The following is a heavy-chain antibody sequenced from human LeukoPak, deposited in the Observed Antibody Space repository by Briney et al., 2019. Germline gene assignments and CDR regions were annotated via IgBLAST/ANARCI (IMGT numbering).Heavy chain of an antibody. CDR1: GFTFDDYA. V-gene: IGHV3-9*01. J-gene: IGHJ4*02. Sequence: PGGSLRLSCAASGFTFDDYAMHWVRQAPGKGLEWVSGVSWNSGSVGYADSVKGRFTISRDNAKNSLYLQMNSLRAEDTAAYYCARAQYYLIDYWGQGTLVTVSS. D-gene: IGHD2/OR15-2a*01. CDR2: VSWNSGSV. CDR3: ARAQYYLIDY.